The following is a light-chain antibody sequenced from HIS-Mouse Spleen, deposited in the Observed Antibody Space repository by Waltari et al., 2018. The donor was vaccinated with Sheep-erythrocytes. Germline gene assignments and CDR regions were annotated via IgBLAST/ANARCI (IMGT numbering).Light chain of an antibody. CDR3: NSRDSSGNHLV. CDR2: GKN. V-gene: IGLV3-19*01. J-gene: IGLJ2*01. Sequence: AVSVALGQTVRITCQGDSLSSYYARWYQQKPGQAPVLVIYGKNNRPSGIPDRFSGSSSGNTASLTITGAQAEDEADYYCNSRDSSGNHLVFGGGTKLTVL. CDR1: SLSSYY.